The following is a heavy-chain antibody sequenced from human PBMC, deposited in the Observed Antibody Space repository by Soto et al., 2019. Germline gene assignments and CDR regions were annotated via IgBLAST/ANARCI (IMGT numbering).Heavy chain of an antibody. CDR1: GITFNSYS. V-gene: IGHV3-21*01. CDR3: ARDQPGYSYGYGLGY. D-gene: IGHD5-18*01. CDR2: ISSSSSYT. J-gene: IGHJ4*02. Sequence: EVQLVESGGGLVKPGGYLRLSCAASGITFNSYSMNWVRQAPGKGLEWVSSISSSSSYTYYADSVKGRFTISRDNAKNSLYLQMNSLRAEDTAVYYCARDQPGYSYGYGLGYWGQVTLVTVSS.